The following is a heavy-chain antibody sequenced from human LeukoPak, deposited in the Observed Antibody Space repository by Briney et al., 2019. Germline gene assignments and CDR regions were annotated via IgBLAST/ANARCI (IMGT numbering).Heavy chain of an antibody. Sequence: PSETLSHTCAVYGGSFSGYYWSWIRQPPGKGLEWIGEINHSGSTNYNPSLKSRVTISVDTSKNQFSLKLSSVTAADTAVYYCARVGVTTGFFFDYWGQGTLVTVSS. CDR2: INHSGST. J-gene: IGHJ4*02. D-gene: IGHD4-17*01. CDR3: ARVGVTTGFFFDY. CDR1: GGSFSGYY. V-gene: IGHV4-34*01.